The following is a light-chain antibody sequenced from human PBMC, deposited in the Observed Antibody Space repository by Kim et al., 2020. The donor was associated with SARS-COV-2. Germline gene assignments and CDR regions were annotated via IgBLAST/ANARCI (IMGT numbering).Light chain of an antibody. Sequence: EIVMTQSPATLSVSPGERATLSCRTSQSVSTNLAWYQQKPGQAPRLLIYGTSTRATSIPPRFSGSGSGTEFTLTISSLQSEDFAIYYCQQYNRWPPYIFGQGTKLEI. CDR2: GTS. J-gene: IGKJ2*01. CDR3: QQYNRWPPYI. CDR1: QSVSTN. V-gene: IGKV3-15*01.